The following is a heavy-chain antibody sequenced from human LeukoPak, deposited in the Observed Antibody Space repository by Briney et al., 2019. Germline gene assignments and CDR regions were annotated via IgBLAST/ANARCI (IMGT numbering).Heavy chain of an antibody. CDR1: GFTFSSYA. CDR3: AKVAYSYYYYYMDV. CDR2: ISGSGGST. J-gene: IGHJ6*03. Sequence: GGSLRLSCAACGFTFSSYAMSWVRQAPGKGLEWVSAISGSGGSTYYADSVKGRFTISRDNSKNTLYLQMNSLRAEDTAVYYCAKVAYSYYYYYMDVWGKGTTVTVSS. V-gene: IGHV3-23*01. D-gene: IGHD3-16*01.